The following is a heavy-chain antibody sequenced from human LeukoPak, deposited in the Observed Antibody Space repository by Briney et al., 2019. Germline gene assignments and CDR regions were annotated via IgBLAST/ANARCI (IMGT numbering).Heavy chain of an antibody. CDR3: ARAYYYDSSGYYFYYYYGMDV. Sequence: PSETLSLTCTVSGGSISGFWWSWIRQPPDKGLEWIGCIYYSGTTSYNPSLKSRVSISVDTSRNQFSLKLSSVTAADTAVYYCARAYYYDSSGYYFYYYYGMDVWGQGTTVTVSS. CDR2: IYYSGTT. V-gene: IGHV4-59*01. J-gene: IGHJ6*02. CDR1: GGSISGFW. D-gene: IGHD3-22*01.